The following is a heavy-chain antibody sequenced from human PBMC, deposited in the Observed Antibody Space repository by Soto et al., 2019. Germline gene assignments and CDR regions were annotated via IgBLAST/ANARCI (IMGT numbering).Heavy chain of an antibody. CDR3: ARDYLGLDY. J-gene: IGHJ4*02. Sequence: GGSLRLSCAASGFTFSNYAMSWVRQAPGKGLVWVSRINSDGSSTSYADSVKGRFTFSRDNAKNTLYLQMNSLRAEDTAVYYCARDYLGLDYWGQGTLVTVSS. D-gene: IGHD7-27*01. CDR1: GFTFSNYA. CDR2: INSDGSST. V-gene: IGHV3-74*01.